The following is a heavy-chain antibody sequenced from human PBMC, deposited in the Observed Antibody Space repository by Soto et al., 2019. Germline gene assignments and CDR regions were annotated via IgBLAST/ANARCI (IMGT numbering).Heavy chain of an antibody. V-gene: IGHV4-59*01. Sequence: QVQLQESGPGLVKPSENLSLACTVSGGSISSYYWSWIRQPPGKGLEWIGFIFYSGSTSYNPSHKSSVTISIDTAEYQCSLELNSVTAADTDVYYCASMIGDPVVSLDSWGQGTLVAVS. CDR1: GGSISSYY. D-gene: IGHD3-10*02. CDR2: IFYSGST. J-gene: IGHJ5*01. CDR3: ASMIGDPVVSLDS.